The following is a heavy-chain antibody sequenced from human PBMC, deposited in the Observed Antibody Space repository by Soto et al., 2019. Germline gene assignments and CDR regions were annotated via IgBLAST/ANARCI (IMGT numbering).Heavy chain of an antibody. CDR1: GGTFSSYA. V-gene: IGHV1-69*06. D-gene: IGHD5-18*01. CDR2: IIPIFGTA. Sequence: ASVKVSCKASGGTFSSYAISWVRQAPGQGLEWMGGIIPIFGTANYAQKFQGRVTITADKSTSTAYMELSSLRSEDTAVYYCAIEHRSGYSYGVAYWGQGTMVAVYS. J-gene: IGHJ4*02. CDR3: AIEHRSGYSYGVAY.